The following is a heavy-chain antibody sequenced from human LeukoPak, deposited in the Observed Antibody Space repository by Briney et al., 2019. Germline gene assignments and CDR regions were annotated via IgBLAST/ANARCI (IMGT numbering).Heavy chain of an antibody. D-gene: IGHD3-22*01. CDR1: GGTFSSYA. V-gene: IGHV1-69*13. Sequence: SVKVSCKASGGTFSSYAISWVRQAPGQGLEWMGGIIPIFGTANYAQKFQGRVTITADESTSTAYMELSSLRSEDTAVYYCARSLGDSSGYYYGAPSYFDYWGQGTLVTVSS. J-gene: IGHJ4*02. CDR2: IIPIFGTA. CDR3: ARSLGDSSGYYYGAPSYFDY.